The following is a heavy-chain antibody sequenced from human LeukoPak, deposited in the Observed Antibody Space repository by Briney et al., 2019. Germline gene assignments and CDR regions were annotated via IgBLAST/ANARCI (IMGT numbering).Heavy chain of an antibody. J-gene: IGHJ5*02. CDR1: GFIFDDYG. V-gene: IGHV3-20*04. D-gene: IGHD1-26*01. CDR3: ARRIVGATNWFDP. Sequence: GGSLRLSCAASGFIFDDYGMSWVRQAPGKGLEWVSGSNWNGGSTGYADAVKGRFIISRDNAKNSLYLQMNSLRAEDTALYYCARRIVGATNWFDPWGQGTLVTVSS. CDR2: SNWNGGST.